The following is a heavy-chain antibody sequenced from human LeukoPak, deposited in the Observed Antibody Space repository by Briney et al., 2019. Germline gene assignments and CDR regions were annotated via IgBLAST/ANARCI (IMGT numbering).Heavy chain of an antibody. D-gene: IGHD7-27*01. CDR2: IYHSGST. J-gene: IGHJ4*02. V-gene: IGHV4-38-2*02. CDR3: AREGLANWGSKYFDY. Sequence: SETLSLTCTVSGYSISSGYYWGWIRQPPGKGLEWIGSIYHSGSTYYNPSLKSRVTISVDTSKNQFSLKLSSVTAADTAVYYCAREGLANWGSKYFDYWGQGTLSPSPQ. CDR1: GYSISSGYY.